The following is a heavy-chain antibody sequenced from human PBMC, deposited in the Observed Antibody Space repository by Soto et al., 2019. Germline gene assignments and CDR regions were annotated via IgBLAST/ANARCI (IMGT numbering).Heavy chain of an antibody. Sequence: EVQLLESGGGLVQPGGSLRLSCAASGFTFSSYAMSWVRQAPGKGLEWVSAIRGSGGSTYYADSVKGRFTISRDNSKNTLYLQMNSLSAEDTAVYYCTCIAAGNLYAFDSWGQGTMVTVSS. V-gene: IGHV3-23*01. J-gene: IGHJ3*02. CDR1: GFTFSSYA. D-gene: IGHD6-13*01. CDR3: TCIAAGNLYAFDS. CDR2: IRGSGGST.